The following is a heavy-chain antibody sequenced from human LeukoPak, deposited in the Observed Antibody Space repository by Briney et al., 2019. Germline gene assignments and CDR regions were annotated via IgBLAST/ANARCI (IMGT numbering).Heavy chain of an antibody. D-gene: IGHD6-6*01. CDR3: ARQSIADEPGLDY. Sequence: GASVKVSCKASGYTFTGYYMHWVRQAPGQGLEWMGWINPNSGGTNYAQKFQGSVTMTRDTSISTAYMELSRLRSDDTVVYYCARQSIADEPGLDYWGQGTLVTVSS. CDR1: GYTFTGYY. V-gene: IGHV1-2*02. J-gene: IGHJ4*02. CDR2: INPNSGGT.